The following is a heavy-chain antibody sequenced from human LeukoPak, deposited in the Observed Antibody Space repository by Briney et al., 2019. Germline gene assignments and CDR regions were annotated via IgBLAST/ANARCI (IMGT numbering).Heavy chain of an antibody. D-gene: IGHD3-3*01. J-gene: IGHJ4*02. CDR3: ARDSVEWYIFDY. CDR2: TNRDGSST. CDR1: GFTLSSYW. Sequence: QAGGSLRLSCAASGFTLSSYWMHWVRQAPGKGPVWVARTNRDGSSTAYADSVKGRFTISKDNAKNTLYLLMNSLRAEDTAVYYCARDSVEWYIFDYWGQGTLVTVSS. V-gene: IGHV3-74*01.